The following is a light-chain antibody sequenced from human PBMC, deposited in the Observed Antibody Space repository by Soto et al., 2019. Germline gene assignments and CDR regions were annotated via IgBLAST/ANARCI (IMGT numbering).Light chain of an antibody. V-gene: IGLV1-44*01. CDR2: SNN. J-gene: IGLJ3*02. Sequence: QSVLTQPPSASGTPGQRVTISCSGSSSNIGSNTVNWYQQLPGTAPKLLIYSNNQRPSGVPDRFSGSKSGTSASLAISGLQSGDEADYYCAAWEDSLNGWVFGGGTQLTVL. CDR3: AAWEDSLNGWV. CDR1: SSNIGSNT.